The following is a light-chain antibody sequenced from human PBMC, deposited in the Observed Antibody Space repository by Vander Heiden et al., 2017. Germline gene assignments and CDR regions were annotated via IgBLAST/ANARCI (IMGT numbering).Light chain of an antibody. Sequence: DFVMTQSPDSLAVPLGERATITCKSSQSVLYSSNNKNYVAWYQQKPGQPPKLLIYWASTRESGVPDRFSGSGSGTDFTLTISSLQAEDVAVYYCQEYSTTPRTFGQGTKVEIK. CDR1: QSVLYSSNNKNY. J-gene: IGKJ1*01. CDR2: WAS. CDR3: QEYSTTPRT. V-gene: IGKV4-1*01.